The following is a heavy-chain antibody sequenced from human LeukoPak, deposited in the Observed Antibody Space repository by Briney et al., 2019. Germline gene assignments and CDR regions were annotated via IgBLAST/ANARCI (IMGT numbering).Heavy chain of an antibody. CDR1: GFTFSSYA. CDR3: AKNRIAARPDWFDP. Sequence: GGSLRLSCAASGFTFSSYAMNWVRQAPGKGLEWVSSITGSGGTTYYTDSVKGRFTISRDNSKNTLFLQMNSLSAEDTAVYYCAKNRIAARPDWFDPWGQGTLVTVSS. CDR2: ITGSGGTT. D-gene: IGHD6-6*01. J-gene: IGHJ5*02. V-gene: IGHV3-23*01.